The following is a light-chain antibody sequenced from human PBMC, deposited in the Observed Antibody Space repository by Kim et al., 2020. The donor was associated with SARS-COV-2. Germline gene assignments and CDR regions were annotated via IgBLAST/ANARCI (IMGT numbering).Light chain of an antibody. V-gene: IGKV3-11*01. CDR1: QSVNTY. CDR2: GSS. Sequence: EIVLTQSPATLSLSPGERATLYCRASQSVNTYLAWYQQKPGQAPRLLIYGSSKRATGIPARFSGSGSGTDFTLTISSLEPEDFAVYYCQQRNSWPPWTFGQGTKVEIK. CDR3: QQRNSWPPWT. J-gene: IGKJ1*01.